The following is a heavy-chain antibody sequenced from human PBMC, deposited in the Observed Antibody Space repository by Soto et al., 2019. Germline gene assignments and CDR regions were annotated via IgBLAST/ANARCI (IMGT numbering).Heavy chain of an antibody. CDR1: GGTFSSYT. CDR3: AIPPYDFWSGYSPDNWFDP. V-gene: IGHV1-69*02. J-gene: IGHJ5*02. D-gene: IGHD3-3*01. CDR2: IIPILGIA. Sequence: SVKVSCKASGGTFSSYTISWVRQAPGQGLEWMGRIIPILGIANYAQKFQGRVTITADKSTSTAYMELSSLRSEDTAVYYCAIPPYDFWSGYSPDNWFDPWGQGTLVTVSS.